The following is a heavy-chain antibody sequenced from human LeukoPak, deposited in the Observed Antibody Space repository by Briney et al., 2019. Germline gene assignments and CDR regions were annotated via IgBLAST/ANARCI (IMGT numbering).Heavy chain of an antibody. V-gene: IGHV3-53*01. CDR3: ARGDGYNFFDY. D-gene: IGHD5-24*01. J-gene: IGHJ4*02. CDR2: FYVGGAT. Sequence: GGSLRLSCAVSGFSVTNNYMSWVRQAPGKGLEWVSVFYVGGATYYADSVKGRFTISRDNSENTLYLQMKSLRAEGTAVYYCARGDGYNFFDYWDQGTLVTVSS. CDR1: GFSVTNNY.